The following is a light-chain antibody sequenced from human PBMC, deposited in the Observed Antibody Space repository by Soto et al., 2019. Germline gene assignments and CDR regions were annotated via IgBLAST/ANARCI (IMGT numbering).Light chain of an antibody. CDR2: EVN. Sequence: QSALTQPASVSGSLGQSITISCTGTSSDVGGYNYVSWYQHHPGKAPKLIIYEVNNRPPGVSNRFSVSKSDNTASLTISGRQAADEADYHCSSYTSSGTLYVFGTGTKGTVL. J-gene: IGLJ1*01. V-gene: IGLV2-14*01. CDR3: SSYTSSGTLYV. CDR1: SSDVGGYNY.